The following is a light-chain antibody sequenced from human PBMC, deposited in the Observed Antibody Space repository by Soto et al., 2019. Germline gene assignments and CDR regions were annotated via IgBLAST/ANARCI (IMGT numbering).Light chain of an antibody. J-gene: IGKJ1*01. Sequence: AIQMTQSPSSLSASVGDRVTITCRASQAIRNDLGWYQQKPGKAPKLLIYAASTLQSGVPSRFSGSGSGTDFTLTISSLQPEDFAAYYCLQDYNYPWTFGQGTKVEIK. CDR3: LQDYNYPWT. V-gene: IGKV1-6*01. CDR2: AAS. CDR1: QAIRND.